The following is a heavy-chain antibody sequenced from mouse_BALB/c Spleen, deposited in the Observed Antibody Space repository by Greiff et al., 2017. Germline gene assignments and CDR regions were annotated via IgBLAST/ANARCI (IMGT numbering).Heavy chain of an antibody. D-gene: IGHD2-1*01. Sequence: VQLQQPGAELVRPGASVKLSCKASGYTFTSYWINWVKQRPGQGLEWIGNIYPSDSYTNYNQKFKDKATLTVDKSSSTAYMQLSSPTSEDSAVYYCTRVGGNYEFAYWGQGTLVTVSA. J-gene: IGHJ3*01. CDR1: GYTFTSYW. V-gene: IGHV1-69*02. CDR2: IYPSDSYT. CDR3: TRVGGNYEFAY.